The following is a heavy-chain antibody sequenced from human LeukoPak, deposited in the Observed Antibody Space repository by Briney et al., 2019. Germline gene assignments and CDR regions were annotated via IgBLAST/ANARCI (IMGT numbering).Heavy chain of an antibody. V-gene: IGHV4-34*01. Sequence: SETLSLTCAVYGGSFSGYYWSWIRQPPGKGLEWIGEINHSGSTNYNPSLKSRVTISVDTSKNQFSLKLSSVTAADTAVYYCARGDFWSGYYLYYGGQGTLVTVSS. CDR1: GGSFSGYY. D-gene: IGHD3-3*01. CDR2: INHSGST. J-gene: IGHJ4*02. CDR3: ARGDFWSGYYLYY.